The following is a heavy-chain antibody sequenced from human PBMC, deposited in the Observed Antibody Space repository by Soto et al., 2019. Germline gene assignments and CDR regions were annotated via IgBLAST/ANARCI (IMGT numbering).Heavy chain of an antibody. CDR2: INHSGST. J-gene: IGHJ6*02. V-gene: IGHV4-34*01. CDR1: GGSFSGYY. D-gene: IGHD3-9*01. CDR3: ARGPRDILTGYYNSYYYYGMDV. Sequence: SATLSLTCAVYGGSFSGYYWSWIRQPPGKGLEWIGEINHSGSTNYNPSLKSRVTISVDTSKNQFSLKLSSVTAADTAVYYCARGPRDILTGYYNSYYYYGMDVWGQGTTVTVSS.